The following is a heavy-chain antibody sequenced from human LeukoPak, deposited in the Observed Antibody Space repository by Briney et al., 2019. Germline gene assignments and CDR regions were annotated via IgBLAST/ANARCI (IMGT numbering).Heavy chain of an antibody. CDR1: GYSFSDYY. J-gene: IGHJ4*02. CDR2: INPNSGGT. Sequence: ASVNVSCKASGYSFSDYYMHWVRQAPGQGLEWMGWINPNSGGTNYAQKFQGRVTMTRDTSISTAYMELSRLRSDDTAVYYCARLETVVRALDYWGQGTLVTVSS. D-gene: IGHD3-10*01. V-gene: IGHV1-2*02. CDR3: ARLETVVRALDY.